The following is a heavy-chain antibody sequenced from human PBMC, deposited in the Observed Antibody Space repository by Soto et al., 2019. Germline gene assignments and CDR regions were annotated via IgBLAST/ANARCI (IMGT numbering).Heavy chain of an antibody. D-gene: IGHD2-15*01. V-gene: IGHV1-58*01. J-gene: IGHJ6*02. Sequence: SVKVSCKASGFTFTSSAVQWVRQARGQRLEWIGWIVVGSGNTNYAQKIQERVTITRDMSTSTAYMELSSLRSEDTAVYYFAAVLNLLGYCSGGSCYPAVYGMDVWGQGTTVTVSS. CDR1: GFTFTSSA. CDR2: IVVGSGNT. CDR3: AAVLNLLGYCSGGSCYPAVYGMDV.